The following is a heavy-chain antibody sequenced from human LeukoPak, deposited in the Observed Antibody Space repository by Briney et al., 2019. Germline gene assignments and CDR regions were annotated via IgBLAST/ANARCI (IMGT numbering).Heavy chain of an antibody. Sequence: GGSLRLSCAASGFTFSSYSMNWVRQAPGKGLEWVSSISSSSSYIYYADSVKGRFTISRDNAKNSLYLQMNSLRAEDTAVYYCARDYDFWSGYLGYWGQGTPVTVSS. V-gene: IGHV3-21*01. CDR2: ISSSSSYI. J-gene: IGHJ4*02. CDR3: ARDYDFWSGYLGY. D-gene: IGHD3-3*01. CDR1: GFTFSSYS.